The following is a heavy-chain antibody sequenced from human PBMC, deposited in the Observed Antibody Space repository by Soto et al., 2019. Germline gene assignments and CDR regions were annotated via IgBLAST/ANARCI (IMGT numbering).Heavy chain of an antibody. V-gene: IGHV3-23*01. J-gene: IGHJ4*02. Sequence: GSLELCCAACGLTVSSYALALVRQAPGKGLEWVSAMSGSGGSTYYADSVKGRFTISRDNSENTLYLQMNSLRAEDTAVYYCAKMGTALSSYYYGSGSYSYYFDYWGQGTLVTVSS. CDR1: GLTVSSYA. D-gene: IGHD3-10*01. CDR2: MSGSGGST. CDR3: AKMGTALSSYYYGSGSYSYYFDY.